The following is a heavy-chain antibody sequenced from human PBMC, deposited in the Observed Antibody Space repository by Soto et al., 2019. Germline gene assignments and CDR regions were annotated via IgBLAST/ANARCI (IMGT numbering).Heavy chain of an antibody. V-gene: IGHV4-31*03. Sequence: SETLSLTCPVSGGSIGSGGYYWSWIRQHPGKGLEWIGYIYYSGSTYYNPSLKSRVTISVDTSKNQFSLKLSSVTAADTTVYYCASSNIAAAGFYYYGMDVWGRGTTVTVSS. CDR3: ASSNIAAAGFYYYGMDV. CDR1: GGSIGSGGYY. D-gene: IGHD6-13*01. J-gene: IGHJ6*02. CDR2: IYYSGST.